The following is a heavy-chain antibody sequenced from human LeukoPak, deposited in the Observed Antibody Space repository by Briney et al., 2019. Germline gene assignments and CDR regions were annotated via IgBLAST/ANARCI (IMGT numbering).Heavy chain of an antibody. CDR1: GFTLSSYW. V-gene: IGHV3-7*01. CDR3: ARAPGEGWFDP. CDR2: VKQDGSEK. Sequence: GGSLRLSCAASGFTLSSYWMSWVRQAPGKGLEWVASVKQDGSEKYYVDSVKGRFTISRDNAKNSLYLQMNSLRAEDTALYYCARAPGEGWFDPWGQGTLVTVSS. J-gene: IGHJ5*02. D-gene: IGHD4-17*01.